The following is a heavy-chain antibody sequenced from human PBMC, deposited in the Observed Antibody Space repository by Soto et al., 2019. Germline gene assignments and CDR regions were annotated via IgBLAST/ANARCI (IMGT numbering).Heavy chain of an antibody. D-gene: IGHD3-10*01. J-gene: IGHJ4*02. CDR1: GGTFSSYA. CDR2: IIPIFGTA. CDR3: ARDSGREAVLWFGELNYYFDY. Sequence: ASVKVSCKASGGTFSSYAISWVRQAPGQGLEWMGGIIPIFGTANYAQKFQGRVTMTADESTSTAYMELSSLRSEDTAVYYCARDSGREAVLWFGELNYYFDYGGEGPLVTVS. V-gene: IGHV1-69*13.